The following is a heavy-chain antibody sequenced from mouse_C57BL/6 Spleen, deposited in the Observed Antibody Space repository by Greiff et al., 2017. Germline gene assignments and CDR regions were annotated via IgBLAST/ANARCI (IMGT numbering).Heavy chain of an antibody. D-gene: IGHD1-1*01. J-gene: IGHJ4*01. CDR1: GYTFTSYW. CDR2: IDPSDSYT. Sequence: QVQLKQPGAELVMPGASVKLSCKASGYTFTSYWMHWVKQRPGQGLEWIGEIDPSDSYTNYNQKFKGKSTLTVDKSSSTAYMQLSSLTSEDSAVYYCARSLYVRYAMDYWGQGTSVTVSS. V-gene: IGHV1-69*01. CDR3: ARSLYVRYAMDY.